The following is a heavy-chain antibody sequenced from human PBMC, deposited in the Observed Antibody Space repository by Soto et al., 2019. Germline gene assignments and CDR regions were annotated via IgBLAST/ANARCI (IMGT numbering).Heavy chain of an antibody. J-gene: IGHJ4*02. CDR3: AHREGRVSGTPFHY. D-gene: IGHD1-1*01. CDR1: GFSLTTSGVS. Sequence: SGPTLVNPTPTLTLTCTFSGFSLTTSGVSVGWIRQPPGEALEWLALVYWDDDKRYSPSLESRLTITKDTSKNQVVLTMTNMDPVDTATYYCAHREGRVSGTPFHYWGQGTLVTVSS. CDR2: VYWDDDK. V-gene: IGHV2-5*02.